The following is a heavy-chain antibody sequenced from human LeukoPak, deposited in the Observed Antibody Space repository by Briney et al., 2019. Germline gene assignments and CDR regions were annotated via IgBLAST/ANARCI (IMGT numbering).Heavy chain of an antibody. V-gene: IGHV1-46*01. CDR3: ARGVLTGTTLSGYYYYMDV. CDR1: GYTFTSSY. D-gene: IGHD1-7*01. CDR2: INPCANTT. Sequence: ASVKVCCKTSGYTFTSSYIHWVRQAPGQGPAWMRLINPCANTTTYAQKFQGRVAMTCDTSTSTAYMEPRILRSENTAVYYCARGVLTGTTLSGYYYYMDVWGKGTTVTVSS. J-gene: IGHJ6*03.